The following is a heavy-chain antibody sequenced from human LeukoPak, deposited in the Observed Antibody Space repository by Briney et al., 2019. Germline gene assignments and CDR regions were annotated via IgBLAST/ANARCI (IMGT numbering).Heavy chain of an antibody. J-gene: IGHJ6*02. CDR3: ARGRRDGMDV. Sequence: ASVTVSCKASGYSFTSYGFTWVRRAPGQGLEWMGWVSAYDGSTNYAQKIRGRVTMTTDASKNTVYMELRSLRFDDTAVYYCARGRRDGMDVWGQGTTVTVSS. V-gene: IGHV1-18*01. CDR1: GYSFTSYG. CDR2: VSAYDGST.